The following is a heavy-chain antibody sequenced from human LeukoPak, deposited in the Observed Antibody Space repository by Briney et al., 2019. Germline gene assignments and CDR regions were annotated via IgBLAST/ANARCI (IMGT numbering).Heavy chain of an antibody. Sequence: SQTLSLTCTVSGGSISSYYWSWIRQPPGKGLEWIGYIYYSGSTNYNPSLKSRVTISVDTSKNQFSLKLSSVTAADTAVYYCARGIAAAGTFDYWGQGTLVTVSS. CDR3: ARGIAAAGTFDY. J-gene: IGHJ4*02. CDR1: GGSISSYY. D-gene: IGHD6-13*01. CDR2: IYYSGST. V-gene: IGHV4-59*01.